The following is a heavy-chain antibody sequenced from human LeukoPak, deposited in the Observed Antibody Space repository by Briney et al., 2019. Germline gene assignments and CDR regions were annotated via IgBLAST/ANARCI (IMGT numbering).Heavy chain of an antibody. V-gene: IGHV5-51*01. CDR2: IYPGDSDT. CDR1: GYYFTTYW. Sequence: GESLHMSCKGSGYYFTTYWIAWVGQMPGKGLQWMGIIYPGDSDTNYSPSFQGQLTISADKSISSAYLQRSSLKASDAAMYYCARLRSAWLELDYWGQGTLGSVSS. J-gene: IGHJ4*02. D-gene: IGHD3-9*01. CDR3: ARLRSAWLELDY.